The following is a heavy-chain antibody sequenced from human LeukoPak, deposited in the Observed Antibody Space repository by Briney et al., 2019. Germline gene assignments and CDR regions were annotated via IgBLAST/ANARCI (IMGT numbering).Heavy chain of an antibody. CDR3: AKGLSGYSYGTDY. CDR2: ISWNSGSI. J-gene: IGHJ4*02. D-gene: IGHD5-18*01. V-gene: IGHV3-9*01. CDR1: GFTFDGYA. Sequence: GGSLRLSCAASGFTFDGYAMHWVRQAPGKGLEWVSGISWNSGSIGYADSVKGRFTISRDNAKNSLYLQMNSLRAEDTALYYCAKGLSGYSYGTDYWGQGTLVTVSS.